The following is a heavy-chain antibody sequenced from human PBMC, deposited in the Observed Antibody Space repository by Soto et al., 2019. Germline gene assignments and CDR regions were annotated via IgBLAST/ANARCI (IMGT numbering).Heavy chain of an antibody. Sequence: PGESLKISCEGSVYTFTSYCIAWVRQMPGKGLEWMAIINPGDSDTRYSPSFQGQVTISVDKSIRTAYLQWSSLKASDTAMYYCASPDSSGYYIYWGQGTLVTVSS. D-gene: IGHD3-22*01. CDR2: INPGDSDT. J-gene: IGHJ4*02. CDR3: ASPDSSGYYIY. CDR1: VYTFTSYC. V-gene: IGHV5-51*01.